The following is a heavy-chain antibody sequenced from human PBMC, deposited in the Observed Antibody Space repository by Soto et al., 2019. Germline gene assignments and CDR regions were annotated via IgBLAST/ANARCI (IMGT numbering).Heavy chain of an antibody. CDR1: GGTFSDFA. J-gene: IGHJ2*01. D-gene: IGHD3-16*01. Sequence: QEQLVQSGAEVKKPGSSVKVSCKAAGGTFSDFAITWVRQAPGQGLEWMGGVIPSFGTANYAQKFQGRVTFTADKSTRTAYMELSSLRSEDTAVYYCARAKGSPMIYWYFDLWGRGTLVTVSS. CDR2: VIPSFGTA. CDR3: ARAKGSPMIYWYFDL. V-gene: IGHV1-69*06.